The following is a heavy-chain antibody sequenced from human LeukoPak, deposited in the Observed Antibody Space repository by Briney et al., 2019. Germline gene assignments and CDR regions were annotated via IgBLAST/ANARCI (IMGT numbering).Heavy chain of an antibody. V-gene: IGHV3-21*01. CDR1: GFTFSSYS. Sequence: GGSLRLSCAASGFTFSSYSMNWVRQAPGKGLEWVSSISSSSSYIYYADSVKGRFTISRDNAKNSLYLQMNSLRAEDTAVYYCARDQNYYDKSGAFDIWGQGTMVTVSS. CDR2: ISSSSSYI. J-gene: IGHJ3*02. D-gene: IGHD3-22*01. CDR3: ARDQNYYDKSGAFDI.